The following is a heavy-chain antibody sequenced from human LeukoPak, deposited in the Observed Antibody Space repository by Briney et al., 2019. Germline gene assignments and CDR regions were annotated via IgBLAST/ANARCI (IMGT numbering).Heavy chain of an antibody. CDR1: GFTFSSYA. CDR2: ISGSGGST. D-gene: IGHD6-13*01. J-gene: IGHJ4*02. CDR3: AKDELQRYSSTRFDY. V-gene: IGHV3-23*01. Sequence: GGSLRLSCAASGFTFSSYAMSWVRQAPGKGLEWVSAISGSGGSTYYADSMKGRFTISRDNSKNTLYLQMNSLRAEDTAVYYCAKDELQRYSSTRFDYWGQGTLVTVSS.